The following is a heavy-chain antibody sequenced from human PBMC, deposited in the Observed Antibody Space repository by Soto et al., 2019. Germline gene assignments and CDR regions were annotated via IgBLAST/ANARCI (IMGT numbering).Heavy chain of an antibody. V-gene: IGHV1-46*01. CDR1: GCTLSNYY. J-gene: IGHJ3*01. CDR3: ARGGSGNNAFNF. Sequence: GASVKVSCKASGCTLSNYYMQWVRQAPGQGLEWVVFINPTSGYTSYAEGFQGRVTLTSDTSASTVYMELSSLRSEDTAVYHGARGGSGNNAFNFWGNWTMVTVSS. CDR2: INPTSGYT. D-gene: IGHD6-13*01.